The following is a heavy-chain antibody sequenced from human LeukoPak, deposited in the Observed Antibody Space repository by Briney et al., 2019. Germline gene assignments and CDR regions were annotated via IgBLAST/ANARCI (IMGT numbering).Heavy chain of an antibody. CDR3: ARAGAAAGTYGRDWFDP. J-gene: IGHJ5*02. CDR2: IIPIFGTA. V-gene: IGHV1-69*13. Sequence: GASVKVSCKASGGTFSSYAISWVRQAPGQGLEWMGGIIPIFGTANYAQKFQGRVTITADESTSTAYMELSSLRSEDTAVYYCARAGAAAGTYGRDWFDPWGQGTLVTVSS. D-gene: IGHD6-13*01. CDR1: GGTFSSYA.